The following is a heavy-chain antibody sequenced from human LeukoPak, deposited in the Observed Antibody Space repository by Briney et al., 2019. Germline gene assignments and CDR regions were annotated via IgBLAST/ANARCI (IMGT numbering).Heavy chain of an antibody. CDR3: ARVRWGSSSWYFDN. V-gene: IGHV3-7*01. J-gene: IGHJ4*02. CDR2: IKEDGSEK. D-gene: IGHD6-13*01. Sequence: GGSLRLSCAASGFTFSSYWMSWVRRAPGKGLEGVANIKEDGSEKYYVDSVKGRFTISRDNAKNSLYLQMNSLRAEEDTAVYYCARVRWGSSSWYFDNWGQGTLVTVSS. CDR1: GFTFSSYW.